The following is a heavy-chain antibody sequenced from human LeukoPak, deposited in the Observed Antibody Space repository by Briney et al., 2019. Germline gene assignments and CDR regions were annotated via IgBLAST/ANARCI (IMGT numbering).Heavy chain of an antibody. CDR2: IYPADSDT. J-gene: IGHJ4*02. V-gene: IGHV5-51*01. CDR1: GSCITSYW. Sequence: GESLQISCKASGSCITSYWIGWGRRLAGRGLEWMGIIYPADSDTRYIPSFQGQVTISADKSISTAYLQWSSLKASDTAMYYCMRHRWDNGHDGVDYWGQGTLVTVSS. D-gene: IGHD1-1*01. CDR3: MRHRWDNGHDGVDY.